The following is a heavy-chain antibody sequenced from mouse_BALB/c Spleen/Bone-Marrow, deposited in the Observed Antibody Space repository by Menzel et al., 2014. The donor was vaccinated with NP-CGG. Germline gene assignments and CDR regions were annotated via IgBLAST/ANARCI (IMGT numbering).Heavy chain of an antibody. CDR3: ASYYYGSYGFAY. J-gene: IGHJ3*01. Sequence: EVQLQQSGAELVKPGASVRLSCTASGFNIKDTYMHWVKQRPEQGLEWIGRIDPANGNTKYDPKFQGKATITAETSSNTAYLQLSSLTSEDTAVYYCASYYYGSYGFAYWGQGTLVTVSA. CDR2: IDPANGNT. D-gene: IGHD1-1*01. CDR1: GFNIKDTY. V-gene: IGHV14-3*02.